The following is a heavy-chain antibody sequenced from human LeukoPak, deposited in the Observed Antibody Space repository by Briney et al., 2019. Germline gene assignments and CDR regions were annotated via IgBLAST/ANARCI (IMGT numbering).Heavy chain of an antibody. CDR1: GGSFSGYY. D-gene: IGHD3-22*01. CDR3: ARDHYYDSSGCYFDY. CDR2: INHSGST. Sequence: PSETLSHTCGVYGGSFSGYYWSWIRQPPGKGLERIGEINHSGSTNYNPSLKSRVTISVHTSNNQFSLKLSSVTAADTAVYYCARDHYYDSSGCYFDYWGQGTLVTVSS. V-gene: IGHV4-34*01. J-gene: IGHJ4*02.